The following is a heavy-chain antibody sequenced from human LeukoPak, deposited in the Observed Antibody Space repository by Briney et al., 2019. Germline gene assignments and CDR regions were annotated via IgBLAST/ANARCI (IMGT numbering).Heavy chain of an antibody. J-gene: IGHJ5*02. CDR1: GFTFSSYE. CDR3: ARDYHQLVHGSRGFDP. CDR2: ISSSGSTI. V-gene: IGHV3-48*03. D-gene: IGHD1-1*01. Sequence: GGSLRLSCAASGFTFSSYEMNWVRQAPGKGLEWVSYISSSGSTIYYADSVKGRFTISRDNAKNTLYLQMNSLRAEDTAVYYCARDYHQLVHGSRGFDPWGQGTLVTVSS.